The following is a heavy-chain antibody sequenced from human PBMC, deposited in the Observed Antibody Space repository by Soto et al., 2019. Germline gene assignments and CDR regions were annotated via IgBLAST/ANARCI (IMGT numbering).Heavy chain of an antibody. CDR1: GYTFASYA. CDR2: INAGNGNT. D-gene: IGHD4-17*01. V-gene: IGHV1-3*01. CDR3: ARDYGGNSGPPNY. Sequence: ASVKVSCKASGYTFASYAMHWVRQAPGQRLEWMGWINAGNGNTKYSQKFQGRVTITRDTSASTAYMELSSLRSEDTAVYYCARDYGGNSGPPNYWGQGTLVTVSS. J-gene: IGHJ4*02.